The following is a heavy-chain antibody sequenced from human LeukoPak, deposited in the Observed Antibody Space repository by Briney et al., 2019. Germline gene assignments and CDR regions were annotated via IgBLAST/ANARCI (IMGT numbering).Heavy chain of an antibody. D-gene: IGHD6-19*01. CDR2: ISNDGSNK. CDR3: ARDIAVAGLYYHYYGMDV. V-gene: IGHV3-30*03. Sequence: GSLRLSCAASGFTVSSNYMSWVRQAPGKGLEWVAVISNDGSNKYYADSVKGRFTISRDNSKNTLYLQMNSLRAEDTAVYYCARDIAVAGLYYHYYGMDVWGQGTTVTVSS. J-gene: IGHJ6*02. CDR1: GFTVSSNY.